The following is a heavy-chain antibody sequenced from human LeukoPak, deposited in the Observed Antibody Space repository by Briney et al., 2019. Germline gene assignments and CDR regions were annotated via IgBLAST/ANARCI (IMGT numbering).Heavy chain of an antibody. V-gene: IGHV4-61*02. D-gene: IGHD3-9*01. CDR2: IYTSGST. J-gene: IGHJ6*03. CDR1: GGSISSGSYY. Sequence: NPSETLSLTCTVSGGSISSGSYYWSWIRQPAGKGLEWIGRIYTSGSTNYNPSLKSRVTISVDTSKNQFSLKLSSVTAADTAVYYCARSEAYYDILTGYYSYYYMDVWGKGTTVTISS. CDR3: ARSEAYYDILTGYYSYYYMDV.